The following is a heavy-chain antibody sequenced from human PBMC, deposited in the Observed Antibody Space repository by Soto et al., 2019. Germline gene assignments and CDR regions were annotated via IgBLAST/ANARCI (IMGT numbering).Heavy chain of an antibody. CDR3: ARLSGYLRDFDY. J-gene: IGHJ4*02. CDR1: GGSISSYY. Sequence: SETLSLTCTVSGGSISSYYWSWIRQPPGKGLEWIGYIYYSGSTNYNPSLKSRVTISVDTSKNQFSLKLSSVTAADTAVYYCARLSGYLRDFDYWGQGTLVTVSS. V-gene: IGHV4-59*08. CDR2: IYYSGST. D-gene: IGHD3-3*01.